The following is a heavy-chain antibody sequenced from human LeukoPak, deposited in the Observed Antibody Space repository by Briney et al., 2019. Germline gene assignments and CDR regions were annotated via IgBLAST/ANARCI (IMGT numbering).Heavy chain of an antibody. CDR3: AREESMVRGVSWFDP. V-gene: IGHV4-59*11. CDR1: GGSISSHY. CDR2: ISYSGST. D-gene: IGHD3-10*01. Sequence: SETLSLTCTVSGGSISSHYWSWIRQPPGKGLEWMGYISYSGSTNYNPSLKSRVTISVGTSNNQFSLRLTSVTAADTAVYYCAREESMVRGVSWFDPWGQGTLVTVSP. J-gene: IGHJ5*02.